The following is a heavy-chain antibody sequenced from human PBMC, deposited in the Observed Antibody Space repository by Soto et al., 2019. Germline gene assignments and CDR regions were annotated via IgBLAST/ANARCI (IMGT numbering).Heavy chain of an antibody. CDR2: IWYDGSNK. D-gene: IGHD1-26*01. V-gene: IGHV3-33*01. Sequence: QVQLVESGGGVVQPGRSLRLSCAASGFTFSSYGMHWVRQAPGKGLEWVAVIWYDGSNKYYADSVKSRFTISRDNSKNTLYLQMNSLRAEDTAVYYCARLVGAALYYGMDVWGQGTTVTVSS. CDR1: GFTFSSYG. CDR3: ARLVGAALYYGMDV. J-gene: IGHJ6*02.